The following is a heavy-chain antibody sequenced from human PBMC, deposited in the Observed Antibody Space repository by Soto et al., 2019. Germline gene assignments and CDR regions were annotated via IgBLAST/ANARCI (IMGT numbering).Heavy chain of an antibody. D-gene: IGHD3-3*01. V-gene: IGHV3-74*01. CDR2: INSDGSST. J-gene: IGHJ6*02. CDR3: AREALTYYDFWSGYYYYYGMDV. Sequence: EVQLVESGGGLVQPGGSLRLSCAASGFTFSSYWMHWVRQAPGKGLVWVSRINSDGSSTSYADSVKGRFTISRDNAKNTLYLQMNSLRAEDTAVYYCAREALTYYDFWSGYYYYYGMDVWGQGTTVTVSS. CDR1: GFTFSSYW.